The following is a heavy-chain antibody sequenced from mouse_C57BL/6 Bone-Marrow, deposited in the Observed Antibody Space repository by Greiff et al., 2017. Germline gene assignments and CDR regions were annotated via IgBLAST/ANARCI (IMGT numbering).Heavy chain of an antibody. Sequence: EVHLVESGGGLVKPGGSLKLSCAASGFTFSSYAMSWVRQTPEKRLEWVATISDGGSYTYYPDNVKGRFTTSRDNAKNNLYLQMSHLKSEDTAMYYCARDIYYYGSSYVRENYFDYWGQGTTLTVSS. CDR2: ISDGGSYT. J-gene: IGHJ2*01. CDR1: GFTFSSYA. V-gene: IGHV5-4*01. D-gene: IGHD1-1*01. CDR3: ARDIYYYGSSYVRENYFDY.